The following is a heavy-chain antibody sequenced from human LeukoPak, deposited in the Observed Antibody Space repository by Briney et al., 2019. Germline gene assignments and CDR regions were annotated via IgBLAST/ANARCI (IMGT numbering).Heavy chain of an antibody. J-gene: IGHJ5*02. CDR3: AKDRLVVAATTNWFDP. Sequence: GGSLRLSCAASGFTFSSYWMSWVRQAPGKGLEWVSGISASGGSTYYADSVKGRFTISRDNSKNTLYLQMNSLRAEDTAVYYCAKDRLVVAATTNWFDPWGQGTLVTVSS. D-gene: IGHD2-15*01. V-gene: IGHV3-23*01. CDR2: ISASGGST. CDR1: GFTFSSYW.